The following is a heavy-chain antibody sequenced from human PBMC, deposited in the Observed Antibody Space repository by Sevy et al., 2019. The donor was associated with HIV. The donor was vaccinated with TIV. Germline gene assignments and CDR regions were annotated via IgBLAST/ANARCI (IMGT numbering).Heavy chain of an antibody. J-gene: IGHJ4*02. Sequence: GGSLRLSCAASGFAFSTYAMSWVRQAPGEGLEWVSATSGSAAVTFSADSVKGRFTISRDNSKNTLYLQMNNLRAEDTAIYYCAKARYGSGWYVLDYWGQGTLVTVSS. V-gene: IGHV3-23*01. CDR1: GFAFSTYA. D-gene: IGHD6-19*01. CDR2: TSGSAAVT. CDR3: AKARYGSGWYVLDY.